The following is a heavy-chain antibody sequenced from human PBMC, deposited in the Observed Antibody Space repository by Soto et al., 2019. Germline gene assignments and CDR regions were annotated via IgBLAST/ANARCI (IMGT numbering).Heavy chain of an antibody. CDR2: ISGSGGST. Sequence: EVQLLESGGGLVQPGGSLRLSCAASGFTFSSYAMSWVRQAPGKGLEWVSAISGSGGSTYYADSVKGRFTISRDNSKNTLYLQMNSLRAEDTAVYYCAKVPTNQNVLRFLEWDGEGLYFDYWGQGTLVTASS. CDR1: GFTFSSYA. D-gene: IGHD3-3*01. J-gene: IGHJ4*02. V-gene: IGHV3-23*01. CDR3: AKVPTNQNVLRFLEWDGEGLYFDY.